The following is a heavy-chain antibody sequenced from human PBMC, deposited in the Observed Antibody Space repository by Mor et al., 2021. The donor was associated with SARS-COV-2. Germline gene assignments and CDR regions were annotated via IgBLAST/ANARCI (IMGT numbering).Heavy chain of an antibody. Sequence: GSTNYNPSLQSRVTMSVDTSRNQFSLKISSVTAADTAVYYCAKQGPLGYYYYMDVWGKGATVTVSS. CDR3: AKQGPLGYYYYMDV. D-gene: IGHD3-3*02. V-gene: IGHV4-61*07. J-gene: IGHJ6*03. CDR2: GST.